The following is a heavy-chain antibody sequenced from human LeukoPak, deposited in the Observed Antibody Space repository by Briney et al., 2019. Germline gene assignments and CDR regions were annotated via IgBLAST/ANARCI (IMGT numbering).Heavy chain of an antibody. CDR3: ALGWVATNDY. CDR1: GYIFTSYW. Sequence: GESLRISCKGSGYIFTSYWISWVRQMPGKGLEWMGRIDPSDSYTNYSPSFQGHVTISADKSISTAYLQWSSLKASDTAMYYCALGWVATNDYWGQGTLVTVSS. CDR2: IDPSDSYT. V-gene: IGHV5-10-1*01. J-gene: IGHJ4*02. D-gene: IGHD5-12*01.